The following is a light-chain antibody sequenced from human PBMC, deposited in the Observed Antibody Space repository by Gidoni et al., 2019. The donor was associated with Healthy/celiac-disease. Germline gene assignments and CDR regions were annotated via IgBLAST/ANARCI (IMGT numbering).Light chain of an antibody. CDR2: AAS. CDR3: QQSYSTPPIT. V-gene: IGKV1-39*01. CDR1: QSISSY. Sequence: DIQKTPSPSSLSASVGDRVTITCRASQSISSYLNWYQQKPGKAPKLLIYAASSLQSGVPSRFSGSGSGTDFTLTISSLQPEDFATYYCQQSYSTPPITFGQGTRLEIK. J-gene: IGKJ5*01.